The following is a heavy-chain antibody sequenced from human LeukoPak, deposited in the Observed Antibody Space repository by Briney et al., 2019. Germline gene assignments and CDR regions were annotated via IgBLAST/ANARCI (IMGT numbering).Heavy chain of an antibody. J-gene: IGHJ5*02. CDR2: IYTSGST. V-gene: IGHV4-61*02. CDR3: ARGIDSQVGRFLEWLSRPNWFDP. Sequence: SETLSLTCTVSGGSISSGSYYWSWIRQPAGKGLEWIGRIYTSGSTNYNPSLKSRVTISVDTSKNQFSLKLSSVTAADTAVYYCARGIDSQVGRFLEWLSRPNWFDPWGQGTLVTVSS. CDR1: GGSISSGSYY. D-gene: IGHD3-3*01.